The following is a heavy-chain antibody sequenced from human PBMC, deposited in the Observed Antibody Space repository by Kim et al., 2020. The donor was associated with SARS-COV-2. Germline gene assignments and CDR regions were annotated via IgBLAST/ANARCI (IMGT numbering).Heavy chain of an antibody. J-gene: IGHJ4*02. CDR3: TRGGSTYADY. CDR1: GFTFSSYW. Sequence: GGSLRLSCAASGFTFSSYWMHWVRQVPGKGLVWVSRIYSDGSSTNYADSVKGRFTASRDNAKNTLYLQMNSLRAEDTAVYYCTRGGSTYADYWGQGILVTVSS. CDR2: IYSDGSST. V-gene: IGHV3-74*01. D-gene: IGHD3-16*01.